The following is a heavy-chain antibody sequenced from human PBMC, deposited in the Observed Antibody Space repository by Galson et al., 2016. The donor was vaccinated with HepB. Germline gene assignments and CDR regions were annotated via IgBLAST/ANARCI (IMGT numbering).Heavy chain of an antibody. CDR3: ARAGLYDYIWGNFRHRITAFDS. V-gene: IGHV4-61*03. CDR1: GGSISRSSYY. Sequence: SETLSLTCTVSGGSISRSSYYWGWIRQPPGKGLEWIGYIYHSGNTNYNPSLRSRVTISVDTSKNHFSLKLNSVTAADTAVYYCARAGLYDYIWGNFRHRITAFDSWGQGTQVTVSS. D-gene: IGHD3-16*02. CDR2: IYHSGNT. J-gene: IGHJ4*02.